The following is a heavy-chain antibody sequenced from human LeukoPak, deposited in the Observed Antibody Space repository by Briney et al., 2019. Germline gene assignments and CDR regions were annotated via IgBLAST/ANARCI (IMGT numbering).Heavy chain of an antibody. Sequence: SGPTLVKPTQTLTLTCTFSGFSLTTSGVGVGWIRQPPGKALEWLALIYWNDDKRYSPSLKSRLTITKDTSKNQVVLTMTNMDPVDTATYYCAHTPSVLRFLDYWGQGTLVTVSS. CDR2: IYWNDDK. CDR1: GFSLTTSGVG. CDR3: AHTPSVLRFLDY. D-gene: IGHD3-3*01. V-gene: IGHV2-5*01. J-gene: IGHJ4*02.